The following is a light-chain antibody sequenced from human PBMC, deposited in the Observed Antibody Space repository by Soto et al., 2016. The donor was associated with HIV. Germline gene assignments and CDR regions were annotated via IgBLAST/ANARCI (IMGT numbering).Light chain of an antibody. J-gene: IGLJ1*01. V-gene: IGLV3-1*01. Sequence: SYELTQPPSVSVSPGQTASIPCSGDKLGDKYACWYQHKPGQSPVLVIFQDNRRPSGIPERFSGANSGNTATLTISGTQPMDEADYFCQAWDPNTAVFGTGTKVTVL. CDR2: QDN. CDR1: KLGDKY. CDR3: QAWDPNTAV.